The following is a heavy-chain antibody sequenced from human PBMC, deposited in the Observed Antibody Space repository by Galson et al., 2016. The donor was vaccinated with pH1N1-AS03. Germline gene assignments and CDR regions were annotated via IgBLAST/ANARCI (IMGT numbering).Heavy chain of an antibody. D-gene: IGHD5-24*01. CDR1: GDSFSKYV. CDR2: IIPNLGVT. V-gene: IGHV1-69*04. CDR3: AHNPAIGYNYWFDP. Sequence: AVKVSCKASGDSFSKYVISWVRQAPGQGLQWMGRIIPNLGVTNYPQRFQARVTINADKSSSTVYMEVTNLTSEDTSINYCAHNPAIGYNYWFDPCGQGTLVTVSS. J-gene: IGHJ5*02.